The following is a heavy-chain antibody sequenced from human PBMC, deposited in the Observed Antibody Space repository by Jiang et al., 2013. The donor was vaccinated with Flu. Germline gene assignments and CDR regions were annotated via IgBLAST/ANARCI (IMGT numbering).Heavy chain of an antibody. V-gene: IGHV4-39*07. CDR1: GGSISSGGYY. D-gene: IGHD6-6*01. J-gene: IGHJ4*02. Sequence: GLVKPSQTLSLTCTVSGGSISSGGYYWGWIRQPPGKGLEWIGSIYHSGSTYYNPSLKSRVTISVDTSKNQFSLKLSSVTAADTAVYYCARDLSFTTTAARQPIDYWGQGTLVTVSS. CDR3: ARDLSFTTTAARQPIDY. CDR2: IYHSGST.